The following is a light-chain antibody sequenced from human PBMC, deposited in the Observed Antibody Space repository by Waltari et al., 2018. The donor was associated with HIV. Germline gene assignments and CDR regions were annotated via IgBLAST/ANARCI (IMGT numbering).Light chain of an antibody. J-gene: IGKJ1*01. Sequence: DIQMTQSPHTLSSSVGARVTITCRASQSIDTWLAWYQQKAGRAPKLLIYKASSLESGVPSRFSGSGSGTEFTLTISSLQPDDFATYYCQQYKTSSPWTFGQGTKVDI. V-gene: IGKV1-5*03. CDR3: QQYKTSSPWT. CDR1: QSIDTW. CDR2: KAS.